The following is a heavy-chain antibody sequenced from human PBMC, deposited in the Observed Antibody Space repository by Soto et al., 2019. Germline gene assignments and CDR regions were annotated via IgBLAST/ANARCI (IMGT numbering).Heavy chain of an antibody. CDR1: GFTFSSYG. J-gene: IGHJ6*02. CDR2: ISYDGSNK. V-gene: IGHV3-30*18. Sequence: GGSLRLSCAASGFTFSSYGMHWVRQAPGKGLEWVAVISYDGSNKYYADSVKGRFTISRDNSKNTLYLQMNSLRAEDTAVYYCAKDRKLVPDPYYYYGMDVWGQGTTVTVSS. CDR3: AKDRKLVPDPYYYYGMDV. D-gene: IGHD1-7*01.